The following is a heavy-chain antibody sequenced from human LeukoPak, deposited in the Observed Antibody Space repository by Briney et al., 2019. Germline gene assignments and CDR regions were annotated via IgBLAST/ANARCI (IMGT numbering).Heavy chain of an antibody. CDR2: IYSGGST. CDR3: AREYGDYSSYFDL. CDR1: GFSVSNNY. D-gene: IGHD4-17*01. J-gene: IGHJ2*01. V-gene: IGHV3-53*01. Sequence: GGSLRLSCAASGFSVSNNYMSWVRQAPGKGLEWVSVIYSGGSTFYADSMKGRFTISRDIAKNSLYLGMSSLRAEDTAFYYCAREYGDYSSYFDLWGRGTLVTVSS.